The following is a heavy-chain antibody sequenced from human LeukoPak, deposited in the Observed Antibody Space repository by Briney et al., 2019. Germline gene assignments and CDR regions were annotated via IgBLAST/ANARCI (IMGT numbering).Heavy chain of an antibody. D-gene: IGHD1-26*01. CDR1: GFTFSTYS. Sequence: GGSLRLSCAASGFTFSTYSMNWVRQAPGKGLEWVAVISYDGSNKYYADSVKGRFTISRDNSKNTLYLQMNSLRVEDTAVYYCVKDREGAHDYWGQGTLVTVSS. V-gene: IGHV3-30*18. CDR3: VKDREGAHDY. CDR2: ISYDGSNK. J-gene: IGHJ4*02.